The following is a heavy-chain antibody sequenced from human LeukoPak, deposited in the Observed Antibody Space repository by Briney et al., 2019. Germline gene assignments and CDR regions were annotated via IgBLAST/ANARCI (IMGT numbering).Heavy chain of an antibody. CDR1: GGFISSYY. V-gene: IGHV4-59*08. CDR3: ARSTWLLDK. J-gene: IGHJ4*02. CDR2: IYYSGST. D-gene: IGHD3-22*01. Sequence: PSETLSLTCTVSGGFISSYYWSWIRQPPGKGLEWIGHIYYSGSTNYNPSLKSRVTISVDTSKNQFSLKLSSVTAADTAVYYCARSTWLLDKWGQGTLVTVSS.